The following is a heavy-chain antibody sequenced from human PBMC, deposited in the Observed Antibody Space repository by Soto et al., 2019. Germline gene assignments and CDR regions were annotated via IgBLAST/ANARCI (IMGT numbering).Heavy chain of an antibody. J-gene: IGHJ5*02. CDR1: GGSISSGDYY. D-gene: IGHD4-17*01. CDR2: IYYSGST. CDR3: ARERGYDYAHNWFDP. Sequence: QVQLQESGPGLVKPSQTLSLTCTVSGGSISSGDYYWSWIRQPPGKGLEWIGYIYYSGSTYYNPSLKSRVTISVDTSKNQFSLKLSSVTAADTAVYYCARERGYDYAHNWFDPWGQGTLVTVSS. V-gene: IGHV4-30-4*01.